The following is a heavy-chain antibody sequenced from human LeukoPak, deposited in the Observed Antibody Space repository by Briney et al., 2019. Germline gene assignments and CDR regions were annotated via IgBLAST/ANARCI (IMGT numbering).Heavy chain of an antibody. CDR3: ASRNYGSGSTYNWFDP. CDR2: MNPNSGNT. V-gene: IGHV1-8*02. CDR1: GYTFSSHG. D-gene: IGHD3-10*01. J-gene: IGHJ5*02. Sequence: ASVKVSCKASGYTFSSHGISWVRQATGQGLEWMGWMNPNSGNTGYAQKFQGRVTMTRNTSISTAYMELSSLRSEDTAVYYCASRNYGSGSTYNWFDPWGQGTLVTVSS.